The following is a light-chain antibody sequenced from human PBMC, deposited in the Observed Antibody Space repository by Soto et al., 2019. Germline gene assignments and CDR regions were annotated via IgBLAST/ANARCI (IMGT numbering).Light chain of an antibody. CDR2: GAS. CDR1: KVILRN. V-gene: IGKV3-20*01. Sequence: VLTQYPPTSSVPAGERASLSTRASKVILRNLAWSPQKPGHAPRLLFYGASNRATGIPDRFSGSGSGTDFTLTISRLEPEDFAVYYCQQYGSSGTFGQGTKV. J-gene: IGKJ1*01. CDR3: QQYGSSGT.